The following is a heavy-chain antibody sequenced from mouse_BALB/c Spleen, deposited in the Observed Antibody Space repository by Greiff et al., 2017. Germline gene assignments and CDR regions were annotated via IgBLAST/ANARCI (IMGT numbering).Heavy chain of an antibody. D-gene: IGHD1-1*02. CDR3: TRSGGNYFDY. CDR2: INPSNGGT. CDR1: GYTFTSYY. V-gene: IGHV1S81*02. Sequence: VQLQQPGAELVKPGASVKLSCKASGYTFTSYYMYWVKQRPGQGLEWIGGINPSNGGTNFNEKFKSKATLTVDKSSSTAYMQLISLTSEDSAVYYCTRSGGNYFDYWGQGTTLTVSS. J-gene: IGHJ2*01.